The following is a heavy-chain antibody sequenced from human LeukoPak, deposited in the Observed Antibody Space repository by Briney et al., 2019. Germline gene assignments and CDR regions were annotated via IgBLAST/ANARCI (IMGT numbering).Heavy chain of an antibody. CDR3: ARGLETITIFGVVPSGGMDV. D-gene: IGHD3-3*01. Sequence: SQTLSLTCTVSGGSISSGGYYWSWIRQHPGKGLEWIGYIYYSGSTYYNPSLKSRVTISVDTSKNQFSLKLSSVTAADTAVYYCARGLETITIFGVVPSGGMDVWGQGTTVTVSS. J-gene: IGHJ6*02. CDR2: IYYSGST. V-gene: IGHV4-31*03. CDR1: GGSISSGGYY.